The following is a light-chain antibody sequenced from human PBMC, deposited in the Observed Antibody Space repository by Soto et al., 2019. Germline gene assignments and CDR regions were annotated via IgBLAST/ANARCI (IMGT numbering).Light chain of an antibody. CDR2: DVS. Sequence: QSVLTQPASVSGSSGQSITISCTGTSSDVGGYNYVSWYQHHPGKAPKLMIFDVSNRPSGVSNRFSGSKSGNTASLTISGLQAEDEADYYCSSYTASSTYVFGTGTKVTV. V-gene: IGLV2-14*03. CDR1: SSDVGGYNY. J-gene: IGLJ1*01. CDR3: SSYTASSTYV.